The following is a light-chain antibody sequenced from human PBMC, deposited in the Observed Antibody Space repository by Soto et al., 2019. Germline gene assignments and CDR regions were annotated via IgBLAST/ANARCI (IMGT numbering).Light chain of an antibody. CDR3: QQYGSSPIT. CDR1: QSVSSY. V-gene: IGKV3-20*01. Sequence: EVVLTQSPVTLSLSPGERDTLSCRASQSVSSYLAWYQQKPGQAPRLLISGASSRAAGIPDRFSGSGSGTDFTLTISRLEPEDFALYYCQQYGSSPITFGQGTRLEIK. CDR2: GAS. J-gene: IGKJ5*01.